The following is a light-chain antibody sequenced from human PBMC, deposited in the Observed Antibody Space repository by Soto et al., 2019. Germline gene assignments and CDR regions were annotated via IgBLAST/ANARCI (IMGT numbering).Light chain of an antibody. V-gene: IGKV3-20*01. CDR2: GAS. Sequence: EIVLTQSPVTLSLSPGDRATLSCRASQSVSSSDLAWYQQKPGQAPRLLIYGASTRATGIPDRFSGSGSGTDFTLTISRLEPEDFAVYYCQQYGGSPLYTFGQGTKLDIK. CDR1: QSVSSSD. CDR3: QQYGGSPLYT. J-gene: IGKJ2*01.